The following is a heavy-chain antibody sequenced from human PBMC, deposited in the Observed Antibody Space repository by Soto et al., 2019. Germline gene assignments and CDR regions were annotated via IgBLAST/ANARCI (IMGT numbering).Heavy chain of an antibody. J-gene: IGHJ4*02. V-gene: IGHV3-23*01. CDR1: GFTFSNYA. D-gene: IGHD3-16*01. Sequence: GGSLRLSCIGSGFTFSNYAINWVRQTPGKGLEWVSVITGNGGYTHYADSVKGRFTISRDNSKDTLYLQMNSLRVEDTAVYYCAKEWVADTLFYWGQGTRVTVSS. CDR3: AKEWVADTLFY. CDR2: ITGNGGYT.